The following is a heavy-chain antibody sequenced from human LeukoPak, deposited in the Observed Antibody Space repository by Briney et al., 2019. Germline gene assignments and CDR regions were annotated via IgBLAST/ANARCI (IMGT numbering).Heavy chain of an antibody. J-gene: IGHJ6*03. CDR2: IYTSGST. CDR3: ARHAVWSTSYMDV. D-gene: IGHD3-16*01. CDR1: GGPFRGDS. Sequence: PSETLSLTCAVYGGPFRGDSWSWIRPPPGKGREWIAYIYTSGSTNYNPSLKGRVTISVNTSKKQFYLNLSPVTAGDTGVYYCARHAVWSTSYMDVWGKGTTVTVSS. V-gene: IGHV4-4*09.